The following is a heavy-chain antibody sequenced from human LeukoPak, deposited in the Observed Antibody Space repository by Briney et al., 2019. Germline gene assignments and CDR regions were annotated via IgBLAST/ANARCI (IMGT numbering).Heavy chain of an antibody. V-gene: IGHV3-9*01. J-gene: IGHJ4*02. CDR2: ITWNSGSI. CDR3: AKDNRRHYTSGPNPDSLH. CDR1: GFTFDDYA. D-gene: IGHD6-19*01. Sequence: PGRSLRLSCAASGFTFDDYAMHWVRQAPGKGLEWVSRITWNSGSIGYADSVKGRSTISRDNAKNSLYLQMNSLRVEDTAFYYCAKDNRRHYTSGPNPDSLHWGQGALVTVSS.